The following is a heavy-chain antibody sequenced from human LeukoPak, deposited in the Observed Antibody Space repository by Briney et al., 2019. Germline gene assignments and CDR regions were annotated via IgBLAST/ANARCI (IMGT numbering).Heavy chain of an antibody. CDR3: ARRVAAAGFVY. V-gene: IGHV4-39*01. CDR2: IYYSGST. J-gene: IGHJ4*02. Sequence: ETLSLTCTVSGGSISSSSYYWGWIRQPPGKGLEWIGSIYYSGSTYYNPSLKSRVTISVDTSKNQFSLKLSSVTAADTAVYYCARRVAAAGFVYWGQGTLVTVSS. CDR1: GGSISSSSYY. D-gene: IGHD6-13*01.